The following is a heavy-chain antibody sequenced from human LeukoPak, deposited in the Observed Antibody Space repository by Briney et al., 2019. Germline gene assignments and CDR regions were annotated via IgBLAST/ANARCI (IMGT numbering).Heavy chain of an antibody. J-gene: IGHJ4*02. Sequence: SSSSYIFYGDSVKGRFTISRDNAKNSLFLQMNSLRAEDTAVYYCVREYPDHFDNWGQGNLVTVSS. CDR2: SSSSYI. CDR3: VREYPDHFDN. V-gene: IGHV3-21*01.